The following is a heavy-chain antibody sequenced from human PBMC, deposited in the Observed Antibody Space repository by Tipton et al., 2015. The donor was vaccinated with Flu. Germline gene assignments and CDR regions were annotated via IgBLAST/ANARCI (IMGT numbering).Heavy chain of an antibody. CDR2: IYTSGTS. V-gene: IGHV4-4*07. Sequence: TLSLTCTVSGGSLSSYYWSWIRQPAGKGLEWIGRIYTSGTSNYNPSLKSRVTMSIDTSKNQFSLKLNSVTAADTAVYFCARDSAVFPGALHYWGLGKLVTVS. CDR3: ARDSAVFPGALHY. D-gene: IGHD4/OR15-4a*01. CDR1: GGSLSSYY. J-gene: IGHJ4*02.